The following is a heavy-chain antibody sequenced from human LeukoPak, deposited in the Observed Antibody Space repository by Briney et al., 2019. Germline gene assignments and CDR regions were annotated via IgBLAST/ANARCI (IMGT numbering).Heavy chain of an antibody. Sequence: SETLSLTYTVSGDSFSAYYWGWIRQPPGKGLECVGYISSSGAAYNPALRGRLTISMDTSKNQFSLTLSSVTAADTGLYYCARHVYGRGMYVWCKGTTVTVSS. D-gene: IGHD4-17*01. CDR1: GDSFSAYY. V-gene: IGHV4-59*08. J-gene: IGHJ6*04. CDR3: ARHVYGRGMYV. CDR2: ISSSGA.